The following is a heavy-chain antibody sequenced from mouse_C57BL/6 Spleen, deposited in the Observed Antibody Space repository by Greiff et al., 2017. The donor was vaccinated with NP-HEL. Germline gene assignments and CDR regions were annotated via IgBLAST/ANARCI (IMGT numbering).Heavy chain of an antibody. J-gene: IGHJ4*01. V-gene: IGHV2-2*01. CDR3: ARSTGTLYYAMDY. Sequence: VQLQESGPGLVQPSQSLSIPCTVSGFSLTSYGVHWVRQSPGKGLEWLGVIWRGGSTDYNAAFISRLSISKDNSKSQVFFKMNSLQADDTAIYYCARSTGTLYYAMDYWGQGTSVTVSS. CDR1: GFSLTSYG. CDR2: IWRGGST. D-gene: IGHD4-1*01.